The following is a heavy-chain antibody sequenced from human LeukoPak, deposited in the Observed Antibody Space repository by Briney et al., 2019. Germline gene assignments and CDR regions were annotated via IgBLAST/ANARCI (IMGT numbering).Heavy chain of an antibody. Sequence: SETLSLTCAVYGGSFSGYYWSWIRQPPGKGLEWIGEINHSGSTNYNPSLKSRVTISVDTSKNQFSLKLSSVTAADTAVCYCARGLTYYYDSSGYYYFDYWGQGTLVTVSS. CDR2: INHSGST. V-gene: IGHV4-34*01. CDR1: GGSFSGYY. D-gene: IGHD3-22*01. CDR3: ARGLTYYYDSSGYYYFDY. J-gene: IGHJ4*02.